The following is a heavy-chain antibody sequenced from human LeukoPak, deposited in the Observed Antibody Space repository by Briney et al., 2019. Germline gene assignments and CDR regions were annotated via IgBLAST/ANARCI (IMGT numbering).Heavy chain of an antibody. CDR2: IKTDGSST. CDR1: GFTFSSYW. V-gene: IGHV3-74*01. CDR3: ARDFMYSISCAGC. J-gene: IGHJ4*02. Sequence: PGGSPRLSCAASGFTFSSYWMHWVRQVPGKGLMWVSRIKTDGSSTSYADSVKGRFTISRDNAKNTLYLQMNSLRVEDTAVYYCARDFMYSISCAGCWGQGTLVTVSS. D-gene: IGHD6-13*01.